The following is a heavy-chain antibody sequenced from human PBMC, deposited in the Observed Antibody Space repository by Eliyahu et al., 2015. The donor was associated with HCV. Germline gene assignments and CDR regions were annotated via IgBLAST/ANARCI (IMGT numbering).Heavy chain of an antibody. Sequence: EVQLVESGGGVVRPGGSLRLSCAASGFTFXDYGMSWVRQAPGKGLGWVSGINWNGGSTGYADSVKGRFTISRDNAKNSLYLQMNSLRAEDTALYHCARVGLLLRTKDAFDIWGQGTMVTVSS. CDR3: ARVGLLLRTKDAFDI. J-gene: IGHJ3*02. CDR1: GFTFXDYG. V-gene: IGHV3-20*01. D-gene: IGHD2-15*01. CDR2: INWNGGST.